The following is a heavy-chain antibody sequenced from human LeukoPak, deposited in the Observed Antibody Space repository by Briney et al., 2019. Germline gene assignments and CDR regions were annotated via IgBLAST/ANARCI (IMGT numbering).Heavy chain of an antibody. CDR2: INWNSGSI. CDR1: GFTFDDYA. CDR3: AKDHLWFGELLSHFDY. V-gene: IGHV3-9*01. J-gene: IGHJ4*02. D-gene: IGHD3-10*01. Sequence: GGSLRLSCAASGFTFDDYAMHWVRQAPGKGLEWVSGINWNSGSIGYADSVKGRFTISRDNSKNTLYLQMNSLRAEDTAVYYCAKDHLWFGELLSHFDYWGQGTLVTVSS.